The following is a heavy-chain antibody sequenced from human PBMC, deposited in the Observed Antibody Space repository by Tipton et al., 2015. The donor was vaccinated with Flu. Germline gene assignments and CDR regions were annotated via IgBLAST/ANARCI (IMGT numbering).Heavy chain of an antibody. V-gene: IGHV3-21*01. CDR2: ISSSSSYI. Sequence: SLRLSCAASGFTFSSYSMNWVRQAPGKGLEWVSSISSSSSYIYYADSVKGRFTISRDNAKNSLYLQMNSLRAEDTAVYYCARELVPYNRNYPGLWGQGAPVPLPS. CDR3: ARELVPYNRNYPGL. J-gene: IGHJ4*03. D-gene: IGHD1-7*01. CDR1: GFTFSSYS.